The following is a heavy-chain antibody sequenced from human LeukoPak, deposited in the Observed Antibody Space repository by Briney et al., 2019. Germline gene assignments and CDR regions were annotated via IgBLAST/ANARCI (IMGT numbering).Heavy chain of an antibody. CDR1: GGSISDYF. D-gene: IGHD2-2*01. CDR3: ARGAYCGSASCYVTD. V-gene: IGHV4-4*07. J-gene: IGHJ4*02. Sequence: PSETLSLTCTVSGGSISDYFWTWIRQPAGKGPEWIGRIYPSGSTNYNPSLRSRVTILVDKSKNQFSLKLNSVTAADTAVFYCARGAYCGSASCYVTDWGQGTLVTVSS. CDR2: IYPSGST.